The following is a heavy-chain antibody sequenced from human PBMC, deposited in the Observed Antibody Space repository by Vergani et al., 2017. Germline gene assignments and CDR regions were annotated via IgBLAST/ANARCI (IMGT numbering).Heavy chain of an antibody. V-gene: IGHV3-74*02. D-gene: IGHD6-13*01. CDR2: INSDGSST. CDR3: ARVDSSSWYLNCFDP. J-gene: IGHJ5*02. Sequence: EVQLVESGGGLVQPGGSLRLSCAASGFTFSSYWMHWVRQAPGKGLVWVSRINSDGSSTSYADSVKGRFTISRDNAKNTLYLQMNSLRAEDTAVYYCARVDSSSWYLNCFDPWGQGTLVTVSS. CDR1: GFTFSSYW.